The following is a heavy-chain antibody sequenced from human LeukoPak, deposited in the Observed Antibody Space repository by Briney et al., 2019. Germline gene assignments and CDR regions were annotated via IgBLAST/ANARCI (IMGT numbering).Heavy chain of an antibody. CDR3: ARVRLADERAWAY. Sequence: ASVKVSCKASGYTFSDFYIHCVRQAPGQGLEYVGWITPKSGDTYSPQRFQGRVTMTRDASISTAYMELSSLRSDDTAVYFCARVRLADERAWAYWGQGTLVTVSS. CDR2: ITPKSGDT. V-gene: IGHV1-2*02. J-gene: IGHJ4*02. CDR1: GYTFSDFY. D-gene: IGHD3-3*02.